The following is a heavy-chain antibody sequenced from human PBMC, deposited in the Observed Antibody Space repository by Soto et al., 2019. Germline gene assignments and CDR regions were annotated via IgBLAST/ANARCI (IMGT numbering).Heavy chain of an antibody. CDR1: GGSFRREA. D-gene: IGHD2-21*01. J-gene: IGHJ3*01. Sequence: QVQLVQSGAEVKKPGSSVKVSCKASGGSFRREAINWVRQAPGQGPEWMGNILPFFGTSDYAQKFQDRVTVTSAMSMPTLYMERSSLRVEDTADYYCARRHELCGSSDAYDVWGQGTMVIVSS. CDR3: ARRHELCGSSDAYDV. CDR2: ILPFFGTS. V-gene: IGHV1-69*14.